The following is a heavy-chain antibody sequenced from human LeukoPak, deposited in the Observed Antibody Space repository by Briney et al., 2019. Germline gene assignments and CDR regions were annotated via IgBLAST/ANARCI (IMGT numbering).Heavy chain of an antibody. CDR1: GYTFTSYN. J-gene: IGHJ6*03. D-gene: IGHD3-16*01. CDR2: MNPNSGNT. V-gene: IGHV1-8*03. Sequence: ASVRVSCKASGYTFTSYNINWVRQATGQGLEWMGWMNPNSGNTGYAQKFQGRVTITRNTSISTAYMELSSLRSEDTAVYYCARGVNTYLWFGGDYMDVWGKESTVTVSS. CDR3: ARGVNTYLWFGGDYMDV.